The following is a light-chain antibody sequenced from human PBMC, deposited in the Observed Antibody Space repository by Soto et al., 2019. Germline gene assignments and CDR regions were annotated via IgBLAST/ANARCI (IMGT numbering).Light chain of an antibody. Sequence: DIQMTQSPSTLSASVGDRVTITCRASQSIDTALAWYQQKPGKAPNLLIYRASNLECGVPSRFSGSGSGTEFTLAISSLQPGDFETYYCKQYGRVLTFGQGTKLETK. CDR3: KQYGRVLT. J-gene: IGKJ2*01. V-gene: IGKV1-5*03. CDR1: QSIDTA. CDR2: RAS.